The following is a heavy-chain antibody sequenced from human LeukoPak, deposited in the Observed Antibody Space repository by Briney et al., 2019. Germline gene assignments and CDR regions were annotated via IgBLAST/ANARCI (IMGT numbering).Heavy chain of an antibody. CDR2: LIPILGIA. J-gene: IGHJ4*02. CDR3: ASAYYYGSGSYGHDY. D-gene: IGHD3-10*01. V-gene: IGHV1-69*04. CDR1: GGTFSSYA. Sequence: GASVKVSCKASGGTFSSYAISWVRQAPGQGLEWMGKLIPILGIADYAQKFQGRVTITADKSTSTAYMELSSLRSEDTAVYYCASAYYYGSGSYGHDYWGQGTLVTVSS.